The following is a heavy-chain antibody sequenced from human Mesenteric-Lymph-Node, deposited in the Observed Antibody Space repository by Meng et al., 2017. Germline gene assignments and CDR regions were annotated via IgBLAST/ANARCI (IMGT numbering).Heavy chain of an antibody. J-gene: IGHJ4*02. CDR1: GYTLTDHY. V-gene: IGHV1-2*02. CDR2: MNPETGGA. CDR3: ARDRRPPTFDWDLDYNC. Sequence: ASVNVSCKASGYTLTDHYLHWVRQAPGQGLEWVGWMNPETGGANYAQNFKGRVTLTRDTSTNTAYMELTRLSSDDTAVYYCARDRRPPTFDWDLDYNCWGQGTLVTVSS. D-gene: IGHD1-26*01.